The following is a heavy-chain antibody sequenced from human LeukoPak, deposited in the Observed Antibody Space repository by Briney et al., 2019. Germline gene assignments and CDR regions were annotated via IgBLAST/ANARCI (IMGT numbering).Heavy chain of an antibody. V-gene: IGHV1-2*02. CDR3: ARDRGQQLVHDY. CDR2: INPNSGGT. D-gene: IGHD6-13*01. Sequence: GASVKVSCKASGYTXTGYYMHGVRQAPGQGLEWMVWINPNSGGTNYAQKFQGRVTMTRDTSISTAYMELSRLRSDDTAVYYCARDRGQQLVHDYWGQGTLVTVSS. CDR1: GYTXTGYY. J-gene: IGHJ4*02.